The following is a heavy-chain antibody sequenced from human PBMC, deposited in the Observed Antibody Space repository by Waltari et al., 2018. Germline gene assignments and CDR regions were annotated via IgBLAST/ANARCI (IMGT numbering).Heavy chain of an antibody. CDR2: ISWNSGSI. CDR3: AKSLISSSSHTPTAFDY. V-gene: IGHV3-9*01. J-gene: IGHJ4*02. D-gene: IGHD6-6*01. CDR1: GFTFADYA. Sequence: EVQLVESGGGLVQPGRSLRLSCAASGFTFADYAMHLVRQAPGKGLGWVSGISWNSGSIGYADSVKGRFTISRDNAKNSLYLQMNSLRAEDTALYYCAKSLISSSSHTPTAFDYWGQGTLVTVSS.